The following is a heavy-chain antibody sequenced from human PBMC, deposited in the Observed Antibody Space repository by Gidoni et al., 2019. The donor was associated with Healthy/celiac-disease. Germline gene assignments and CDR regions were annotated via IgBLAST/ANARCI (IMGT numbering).Heavy chain of an antibody. D-gene: IGHD6-13*01. V-gene: IGHV4-39*07. CDR1: GGSISSSSYY. Sequence: QLQLQGSGPGLVKPSETLSLTCTVSGGSISSSSYYWGWIRQPPGKGLEWIGSIYYSGITYYNPSLKSRVTISEDTSKNQFSLKLSSVTAADTAVYYCATYSSTGYFDYWGQGTLVTVSS. CDR3: ATYSSTGYFDY. J-gene: IGHJ4*02. CDR2: IYYSGIT.